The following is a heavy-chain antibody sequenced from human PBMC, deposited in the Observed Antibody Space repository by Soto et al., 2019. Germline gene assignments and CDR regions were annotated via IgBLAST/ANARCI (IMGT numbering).Heavy chain of an antibody. CDR1: GDSISSGGYY. CDR2: IYYSGST. CDR3: ARAQGYDSSGYFTFDY. V-gene: IGHV4-31*03. J-gene: IGHJ4*02. D-gene: IGHD3-22*01. Sequence: PSETLSLTCTVSGDSISSGGYYWSWIRQHPGKGLEWIGYIYYSGSTYYNPSPKIRVTISVDTSKNKFSLKLSSVTAAERAVYYCARAQGYDSSGYFTFDYWGQGILVTVSS.